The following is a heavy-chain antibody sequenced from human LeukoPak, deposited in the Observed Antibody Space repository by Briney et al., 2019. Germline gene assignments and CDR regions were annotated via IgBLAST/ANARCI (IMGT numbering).Heavy chain of an antibody. J-gene: IGHJ4*02. CDR1: GGTFSSYA. D-gene: IGHD6-13*01. CDR3: VRLPDRYSSSWLKCCDY. CDR2: IIPIFGTA. V-gene: IGHV1-69*13. Sequence: GASVKVSCKASGGTFSSYAISWVRQAPGQGLEWMGGIIPIFGTANYAQKFQGRVTITADESTSTAYMELSSLRSEDTAVYYCVRLPDRYSSSWLKCCDYWGQGTLVTVSS.